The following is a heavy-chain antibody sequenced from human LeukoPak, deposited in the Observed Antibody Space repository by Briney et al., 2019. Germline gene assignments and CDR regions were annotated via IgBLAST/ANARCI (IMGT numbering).Heavy chain of an antibody. D-gene: IGHD2-15*01. J-gene: IGHJ6*02. V-gene: IGHV3-33*01. CDR3: TRDRQGPRLYEMDV. CDR1: GFTFSSYG. CDR2: IWYDGSNK. Sequence: GGSLRLSCAASGFTFSSYGMHWVRQAPGKGLEWVAVIWYDGSNKYYADSVKGRFTISRDNAKNSLYLQMNSLRAEDTAMYSCTRDRQGPRLYEMDVWGQGTTVTVSS.